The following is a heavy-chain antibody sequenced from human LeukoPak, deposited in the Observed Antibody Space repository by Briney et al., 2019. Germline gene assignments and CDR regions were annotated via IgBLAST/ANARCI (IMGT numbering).Heavy chain of an antibody. CDR1: GFTFSSYS. CDR3: ARDQSGHIAGGADAFEI. J-gene: IGHJ3*02. Sequence: GGSLRLSCAASGFTFSSYSMSWVRQAPGKGPEWVSYISGRSSIIYYADSVKGRFTISRDNAKNSLYLQMTGLRAEDTAVYYCARDQSGHIAGGADAFEIWGQGTMVTVSS. V-gene: IGHV3-48*04. CDR2: ISGRSSII. D-gene: IGHD1-26*01.